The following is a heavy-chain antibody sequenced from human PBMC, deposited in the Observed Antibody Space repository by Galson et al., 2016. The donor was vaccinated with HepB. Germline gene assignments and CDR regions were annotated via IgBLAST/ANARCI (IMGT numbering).Heavy chain of an antibody. V-gene: IGHV3-9*01. D-gene: IGHD5-12*01. CDR1: GFTFDDYG. CDR2: INWNSYST. J-gene: IGHJ4*02. CDR3: AKDVTPGLVATGAGYYNYCAIDD. Sequence: SLRLSCAASGFTFDDYGMHWVRQAPGRGLEWVGGINWNSYSTAYADSVRGRFTISRDNAKHSVHLQMDGLRVEDTALYYCAKDVTPGLVATGAGYYNYCAIDDWGQGALLIVSS.